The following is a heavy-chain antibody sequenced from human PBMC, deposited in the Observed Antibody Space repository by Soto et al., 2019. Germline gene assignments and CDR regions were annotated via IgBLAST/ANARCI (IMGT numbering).Heavy chain of an antibody. Sequence: QVQLAESEGGVVQPGRSLRLSCTTSGFVFNDYDIHWDRQAPGKGLAWLASISYDGSNRYYADSVKGRFTISRDSSKNTLSLQINSLVAEDTAVYYCSRGIKGGLDAWGPGTLVTLSS. V-gene: IGHV3-30*03. CDR3: SRGIKGGLDA. J-gene: IGHJ5*02. CDR2: ISYDGSNR. D-gene: IGHD2-21*01. CDR1: GFVFNDYD.